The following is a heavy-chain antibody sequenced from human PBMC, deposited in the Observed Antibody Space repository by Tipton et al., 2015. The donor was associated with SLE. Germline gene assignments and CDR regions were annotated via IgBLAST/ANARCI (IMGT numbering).Heavy chain of an antibody. J-gene: IGHJ6*02. CDR1: GGSISSGSYY. CDR2: IHDSGRT. D-gene: IGHD4-17*01. CDR3: ARLEWGDSGDYEGDYYGMDV. Sequence: TLSLTCTVSGGSISSGSYYWSWIRQPAGKGLEWIGYIHDSGRTHYNPSLKSRVTVSLDTSKNQLSLKVRSVTAADTAVYYCARLEWGDSGDYEGDYYGMDVWSQGTTVTISS. V-gene: IGHV4-61*09.